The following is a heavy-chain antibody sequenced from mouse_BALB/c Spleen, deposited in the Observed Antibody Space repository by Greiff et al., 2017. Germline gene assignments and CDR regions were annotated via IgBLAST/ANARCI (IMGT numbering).Heavy chain of an antibody. CDR1: GFTFSNYW. Sequence: EVKLQESGGGLVQPGGSMKLSCVASGFTFSNYWMNWVRQSPEKGLEWVAEIRLKSNNYATHYAESVKGRFTISRDDSKSSVYLQMNNLRAEDTGTYYCTRVYGSSFYFDYWGQGTTLTVSS. CDR2: IRLKSNNYAT. J-gene: IGHJ2*01. V-gene: IGHV6-6*02. CDR3: TRVYGSSFYFDY. D-gene: IGHD1-1*01.